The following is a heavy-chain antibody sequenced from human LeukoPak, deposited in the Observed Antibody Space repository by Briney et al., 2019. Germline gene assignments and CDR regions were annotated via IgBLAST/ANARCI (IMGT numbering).Heavy chain of an antibody. CDR3: ASGLGFWSGSPKNYYYYYMDV. CDR2: INHSGST. D-gene: IGHD3-3*01. J-gene: IGHJ6*03. CDR1: GGSFSGYY. V-gene: IGHV4-34*01. Sequence: SETLSLTCAVYGGSFSGYYWSWIRQPPGKGLEWIGEINHSGSTNYNPSLKSRVTISVDTSKNQFSLKLSSVTAADTAVYYCASGLGFWSGSPKNYYYYYMDVWGKGTTVTVSS.